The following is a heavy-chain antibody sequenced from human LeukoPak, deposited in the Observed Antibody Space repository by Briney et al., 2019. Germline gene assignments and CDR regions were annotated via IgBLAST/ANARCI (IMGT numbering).Heavy chain of an antibody. CDR2: IKQNGSDK. J-gene: IGHJ3*02. D-gene: IGHD6-13*01. CDR1: GFTFNNYY. CDR3: AGEALVAAVDDAFDI. V-gene: IGHV3-7*01. Sequence: GGSLRLSCAASGFTFNNYYMSWVRQAPGKGLEWVANIKQNGSDKNNVDSVKGRFTISRDNAKNSLYLEMNSLRAEDTAVYYCAGEALVAAVDDAFDIWGQGTMVTVSS.